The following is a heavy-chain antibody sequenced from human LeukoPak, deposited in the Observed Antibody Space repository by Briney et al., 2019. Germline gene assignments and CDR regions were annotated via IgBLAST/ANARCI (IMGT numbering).Heavy chain of an antibody. Sequence: PGGSLRLSCAASGFTFSSYGMHWVRQAPGKGLEWVAFIRYDGSNKYYADSVKGRFTISRDNSKNTLYLQMNSLRAEDTAVYYCAPYYDFWSGYPANDAFDIWGQGTMVTVSS. CDR3: APYYDFWSGYPANDAFDI. D-gene: IGHD3-3*01. CDR2: IRYDGSNK. V-gene: IGHV3-30*02. J-gene: IGHJ3*02. CDR1: GFTFSSYG.